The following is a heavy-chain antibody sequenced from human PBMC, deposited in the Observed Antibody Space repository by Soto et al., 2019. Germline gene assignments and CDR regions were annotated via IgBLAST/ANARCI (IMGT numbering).Heavy chain of an antibody. CDR3: ARDQRERCTNPVRLSTYTFDI. J-gene: IGHJ3*02. V-gene: IGHV1-2*04. D-gene: IGHD2-8*01. Sequence: GASVKVSCKASGYTFTDYYMHWIRQAPGQGLEWMGWINPNSGGTNYAQKFQGWVTMTRDTSISTAYLELSRLRSDDTAVYYCARDQRERCTNPVRLSTYTFDIWAQGNMVNVS. CDR2: INPNSGGT. CDR1: GYTFTDYY.